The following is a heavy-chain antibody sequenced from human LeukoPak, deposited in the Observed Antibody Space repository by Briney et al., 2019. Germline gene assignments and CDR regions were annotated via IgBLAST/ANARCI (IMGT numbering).Heavy chain of an antibody. J-gene: IGHJ4*02. CDR2: IYYSGST. CDR1: GGSISSCY. V-gene: IGHV4-59*08. CDR3: ARLASGCYGPLTPFDY. D-gene: IGHD1-26*01. Sequence: SETLSLTSTVSGGSISSCYWSWIRQPPGKGLEWIGDIYYSGSTNYNPSLKSRVTISVDTSKNQFSLRLSSVTAADTAVYYSARLASGCYGPLTPFDYWGQGTLVTVSS.